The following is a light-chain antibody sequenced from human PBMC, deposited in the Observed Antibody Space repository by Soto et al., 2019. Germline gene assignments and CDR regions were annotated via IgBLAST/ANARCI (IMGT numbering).Light chain of an antibody. CDR1: QGISSY. CDR3: QKFKSYPPP. J-gene: IGKJ4*01. Sequence: IQLTQSPSSLSTSVRDRVTITCRASQGISSYLAWYQQKPGKAPKLLIYAASTLQSGVPSRFSGSGSGTVFTLPIRGLQPKDFQPNYGQKFKSYPPPLGGGTRVK. V-gene: IGKV1-9*01. CDR2: AAS.